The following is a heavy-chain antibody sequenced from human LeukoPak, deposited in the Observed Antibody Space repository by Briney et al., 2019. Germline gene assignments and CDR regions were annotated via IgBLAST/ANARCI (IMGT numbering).Heavy chain of an antibody. D-gene: IGHD2-21*01. CDR1: GLIFSKYG. CDR3: AKRGFRAPSGDDVLESLHL. CDR2: LEYDGTS. V-gene: IGHV3-30*02. Sequence: PGESLRLSCAASGLIFSKYGMHWVRQTPGKGLEWVAFLEYDGTSNYLDSVKGRFTISRDNSESTLYLQMNSLQVEDTAIYYCAKRGFRAPSGDDVLESLHLWGQGTRVTVSS. J-gene: IGHJ1*01.